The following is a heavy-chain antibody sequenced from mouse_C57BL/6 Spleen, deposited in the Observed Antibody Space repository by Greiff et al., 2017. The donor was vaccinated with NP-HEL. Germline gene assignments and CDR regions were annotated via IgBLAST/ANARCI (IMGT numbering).Heavy chain of an antibody. J-gene: IGHJ3*01. CDR1: GYTFTSYG. Sequence: VKLMESGAELARPGASVKLSCKASGYTFTSYGISWVKQRTGQGLEWIGEIYPRSGNTYYNEKFKGKATLTADKSSSTAYMELRSLTSEDSAVYFCASITPVVAPFAYWGQGTLVTVSA. D-gene: IGHD1-1*01. V-gene: IGHV1-81*01. CDR3: ASITPVVAPFAY. CDR2: IYPRSGNT.